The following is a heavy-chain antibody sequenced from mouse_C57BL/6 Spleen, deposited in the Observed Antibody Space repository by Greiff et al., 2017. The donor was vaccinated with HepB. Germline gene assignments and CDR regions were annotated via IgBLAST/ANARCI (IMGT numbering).Heavy chain of an antibody. CDR3: AREGNCDPYWYFDV. Sequence: VQLMESGAELVKPGASVKISCKASGYAFSSYWMNWVKQRPGKGLEWIGQIYPGDGDTNYNGKFKGKATLTADKSSSTAYMQLSSLTSEDSAVYFCAREGNCDPYWYFDVWGTGTTVTVSS. D-gene: IGHD4-1*01. CDR2: IYPGDGDT. CDR1: GYAFSSYW. V-gene: IGHV1-80*01. J-gene: IGHJ1*03.